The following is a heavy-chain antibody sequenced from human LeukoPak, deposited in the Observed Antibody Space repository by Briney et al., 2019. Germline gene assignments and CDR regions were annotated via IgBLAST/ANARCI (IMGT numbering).Heavy chain of an antibody. Sequence: GGSLRLSCAASGFTFSSYSMNWVRQAPGKGLEWVSYISSSSTIYYADSVKGRFTISRDNAKNSLYLQMNSLRAEDTAVYYCARTRRFDPWGQGTLVTVSS. CDR1: GFTFSSYS. CDR2: ISSSSTI. D-gene: IGHD6-25*01. J-gene: IGHJ5*02. V-gene: IGHV3-48*04. CDR3: ARTRRFDP.